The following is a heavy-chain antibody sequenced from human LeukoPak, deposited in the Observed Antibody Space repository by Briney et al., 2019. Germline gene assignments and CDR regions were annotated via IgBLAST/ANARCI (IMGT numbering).Heavy chain of an antibody. V-gene: IGHV1-69*06. J-gene: IGHJ4*02. Sequence: SVKVSCKASEGTFSNSAISWVRQAPGQGLEWMGGIIPILGTSTYAQRFQGRVTITADRSTSTAYMQLSSLRSEDTAIYYCARCSPGDSSNFYAVLQYWGQGTQVTVST. CDR3: ARCSPGDSSNFYAVLQY. CDR1: EGTFSNSA. D-gene: IGHD3-22*01. CDR2: IIPILGTS.